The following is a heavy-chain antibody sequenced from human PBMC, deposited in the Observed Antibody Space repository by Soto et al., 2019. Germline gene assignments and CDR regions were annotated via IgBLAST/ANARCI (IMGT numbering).Heavy chain of an antibody. CDR2: ISAYNGNT. CDR1: GYTFTSYG. CDR3: ARHEPVNYDFWSGYYPGGYYYYYGMDV. D-gene: IGHD3-3*01. J-gene: IGHJ6*02. V-gene: IGHV1-18*04. Sequence: GASVKVSFKASGYTFTSYGISWVRQAPGQGLDWMGWISAYNGNTNYAQKLQGRVTMTTDTSTSTAYMELRSLRSDDTAVYYCARHEPVNYDFWSGYYPGGYYYYYGMDVWGQGTTVTVSS.